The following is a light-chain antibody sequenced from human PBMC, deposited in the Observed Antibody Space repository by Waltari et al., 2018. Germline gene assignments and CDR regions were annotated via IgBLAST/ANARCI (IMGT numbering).Light chain of an antibody. Sequence: QPVLTRPPSASATPGQRVTISCSGSRSNIGTNPVNSYQQFPGTAPNLLIYTNNGRPSGVPDRFAGSRSGTSASLAISGLQSEDEADYYCAAWDDSLNGLVFGGGTKLTVL. J-gene: IGLJ2*01. CDR1: RSNIGTNP. V-gene: IGLV1-44*01. CDR2: TNN. CDR3: AAWDDSLNGLV.